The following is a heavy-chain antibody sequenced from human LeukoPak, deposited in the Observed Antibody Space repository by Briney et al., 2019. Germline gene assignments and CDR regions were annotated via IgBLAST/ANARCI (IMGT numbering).Heavy chain of an antibody. Sequence: GGSLRLSCAASGFTFSSYWMSWVRQAPGKGLEWVANIKQDGSEKYYVDSVKGRFTISRDNAKNSLYLQMNSLRAEDTAVYYCARALGLIDTVTRAYYYYYMDVWGKGTTVTISS. D-gene: IGHD4-17*01. CDR2: IKQDGSEK. V-gene: IGHV3-7*01. CDR1: GFTFSSYW. CDR3: ARALGLIDTVTRAYYYYYMDV. J-gene: IGHJ6*03.